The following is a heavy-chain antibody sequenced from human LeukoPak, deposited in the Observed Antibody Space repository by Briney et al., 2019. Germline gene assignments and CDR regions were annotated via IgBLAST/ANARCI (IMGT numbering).Heavy chain of an antibody. CDR3: ARDRVVGATTRWFDP. CDR2: INPSGGST. J-gene: IGHJ5*02. CDR1: GYTFTSYY. Sequence: GASVKVSCKASGYTFTSYYMHWVRQAPGQGLEWMGIINPSGGSTSYAQKFQGSVTMTRDTSTSTVYMELSSLRSEDTAVYYCARDRVVGATTRWFDPWGQGTLVTVSS. V-gene: IGHV1-46*01. D-gene: IGHD1-26*01.